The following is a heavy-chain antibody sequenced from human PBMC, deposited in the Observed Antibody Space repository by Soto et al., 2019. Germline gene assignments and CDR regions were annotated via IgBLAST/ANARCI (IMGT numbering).Heavy chain of an antibody. CDR3: AKGSGRSCIGGICPFDY. CDR2: ISTYDGNT. D-gene: IGHD2-15*01. V-gene: IGHV1-18*01. CDR1: GYSFTMYG. J-gene: IGHJ4*02. Sequence: AAVKVSCKASGYSFTMYGITWVRQAPGQGLEWMGWISTYDGNTNYAQNFQGRVSMARDTSTSTAYMELRSLRSDDTAGYYCAKGSGRSCIGGICPFDYWGQGTLVTVSS.